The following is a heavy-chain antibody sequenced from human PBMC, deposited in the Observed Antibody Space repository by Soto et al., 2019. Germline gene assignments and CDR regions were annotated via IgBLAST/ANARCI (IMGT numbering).Heavy chain of an antibody. CDR1: GYSFASHY. V-gene: IGHV1-46*01. CDR3: ARVSQVGVRYHLDY. D-gene: IGHD1-26*01. Sequence: QVQLVQSGAEVKRPGASVRLSCKTSGYSFASHYIHWVRQAPGQGLQWMALSNPSGGNTNVAQRFQGRVTLTKDRSSRTVYMELSTLTSADTAIYYCARVSQVGVRYHLDYWGQGTLITVSS. J-gene: IGHJ4*02. CDR2: SNPSGGNT.